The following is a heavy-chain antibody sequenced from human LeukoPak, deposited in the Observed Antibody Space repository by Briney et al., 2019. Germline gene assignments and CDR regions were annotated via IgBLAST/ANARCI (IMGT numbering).Heavy chain of an antibody. V-gene: IGHV4-34*01. J-gene: IGHJ4*02. CDR1: GGSFSGYY. CDR3: ARAPRQ. CDR2: INHSGST. Sequence: SETLSLTCAVYGGSFSGYYWSWIRQPPGKGLEWIGEINHSGSTNYNPSLKSRVTISVDTSKNQFSLKLSSVTAADTAVYYCARAPRQWGQGTLVTVPS.